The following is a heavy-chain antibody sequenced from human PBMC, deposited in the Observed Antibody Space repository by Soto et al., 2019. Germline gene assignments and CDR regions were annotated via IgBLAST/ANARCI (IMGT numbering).Heavy chain of an antibody. V-gene: IGHV3-30*18. CDR3: AKAPGVVVTGWFDP. CDR2: ISYDGSNK. J-gene: IGHJ5*02. D-gene: IGHD2-21*02. CDR1: GFTFSSYG. Sequence: VQLVESGGGVVQPGRSLRLSCAASGFTFSSYGMHWVRQAPGKGLEWVAVISYDGSNKYYADSVKGRFTISRDNSKNTLYLQMNSLRAEDTAVYYCAKAPGVVVTGWFDPWGQGTLVTVSS.